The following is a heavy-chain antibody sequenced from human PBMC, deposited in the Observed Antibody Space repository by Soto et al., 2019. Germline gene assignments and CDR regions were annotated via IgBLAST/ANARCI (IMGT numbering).Heavy chain of an antibody. V-gene: IGHV3-23*01. D-gene: IGHD2-15*01. CDR2: ISGSGGST. CDR1: GFTFSSYA. CDR3: AKTLLKGEAPFDY. J-gene: IGHJ4*02. Sequence: GGSLRLSCAASGFTFSSYAMSWVRQAPGKGLEWVSAISGSGGSTYYADSVKGRFTISRDNSKNTLYLQMNSLRGEDTAVYYCAKTLLKGEAPFDYWGQGTLVTVSS.